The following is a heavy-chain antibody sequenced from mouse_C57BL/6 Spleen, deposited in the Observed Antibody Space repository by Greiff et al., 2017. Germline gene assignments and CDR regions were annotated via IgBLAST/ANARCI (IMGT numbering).Heavy chain of an antibody. Sequence: VQLQQPGAELVKPGASVKLSCKASGYTFTSYWMHWVKQRPGQGLEWIGMIHPNSGSTNYNEKFKSKATLTVDTSSSTAYMQLSSLTSEDSAVYYCARRRYYGSSYDYAMDYWGQGTSVTVSS. J-gene: IGHJ4*01. CDR3: ARRRYYGSSYDYAMDY. CDR1: GYTFTSYW. CDR2: IHPNSGST. D-gene: IGHD1-1*01. V-gene: IGHV1-64*01.